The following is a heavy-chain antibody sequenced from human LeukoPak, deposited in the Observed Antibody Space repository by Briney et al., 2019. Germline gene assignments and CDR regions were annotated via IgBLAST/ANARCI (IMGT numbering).Heavy chain of an antibody. J-gene: IGHJ4*02. Sequence: GGSLRLSCAASGITFNDAWMSWVRQAPGKGLEWVGRIKTIKEDGTTDYAAPVKGRFTISRDDSRGIAYLQMNSLNTEDTAVYYCTRDQTPYYWGQGTLVTVSS. CDR2: IKTIKEDGTT. CDR3: TRDQTPYY. CDR1: GITFNDAW. V-gene: IGHV3-15*01.